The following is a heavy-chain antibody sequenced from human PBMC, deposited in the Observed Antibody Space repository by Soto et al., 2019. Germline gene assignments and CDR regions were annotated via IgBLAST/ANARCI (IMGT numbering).Heavy chain of an antibody. CDR2: MYYTGTT. Sequence: SETLSLTCSVSGDSISSDYWSWIRQPPGKGLEWIGYMYYTGTTNYNPSLRSRVTISLDTSKKQFSLKLSSVTAADTAVYYCARPGIRFANNMDVWGPGTTVTVSS. D-gene: IGHD3-10*01. J-gene: IGHJ6*02. CDR1: GDSISSDY. V-gene: IGHV4-59*01. CDR3: ARPGIRFANNMDV.